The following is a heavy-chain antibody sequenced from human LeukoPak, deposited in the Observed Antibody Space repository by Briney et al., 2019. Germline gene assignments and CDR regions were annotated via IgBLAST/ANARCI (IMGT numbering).Heavy chain of an antibody. V-gene: IGHV4-39*01. CDR1: GGSISSSSYY. J-gene: IGHJ6*03. CDR2: IYYSGST. D-gene: IGHD5-18*01. Sequence: SETLSLTCTVSGGSISSSSYYWGWIRQPPGKGLEWIGSIYYSGSTYYNPSLKSRVTISVDTSKNQFSLKLSSVTAADTAVYYCARHGPDTAKAGWYYYYYYMDVWGKGTTVTVSS. CDR3: ARHGPDTAKAGWYYYYYYMDV.